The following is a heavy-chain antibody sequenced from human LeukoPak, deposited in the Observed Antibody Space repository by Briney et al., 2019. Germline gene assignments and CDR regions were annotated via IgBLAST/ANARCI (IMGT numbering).Heavy chain of an antibody. D-gene: IGHD5-24*01. CDR2: ISGNGGST. Sequence: GGSLRLSCAASGFTFSNYAMSWVRQAPGKGLEWVSVISGNGGSTSYADSVKGRFTISRDDSKDTLYLQMNGLRAGDTATYYCAKDNGYNYYDYWGQGTLVTVSS. V-gene: IGHV3-23*01. CDR3: AKDNGYNYYDY. CDR1: GFTFSNYA. J-gene: IGHJ4*02.